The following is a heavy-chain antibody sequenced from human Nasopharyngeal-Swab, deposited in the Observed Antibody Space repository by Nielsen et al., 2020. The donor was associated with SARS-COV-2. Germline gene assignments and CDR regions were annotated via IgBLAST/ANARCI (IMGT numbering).Heavy chain of an antibody. J-gene: IGHJ2*01. Sequence: GESLKISCTAPGFTLAYVMHWVRQAPGQGLEWVGVDGSSQQYADSVRGRFTLSRDSSGNIVYLQMNSLRAEDTAVYYCARLGYSGWYFDLWGRGTLVTVSS. CDR2: DGSSQ. CDR1: GFTLAYV. D-gene: IGHD6-13*01. CDR3: ARLGYSGWYFDL. V-gene: IGHV3-30*14.